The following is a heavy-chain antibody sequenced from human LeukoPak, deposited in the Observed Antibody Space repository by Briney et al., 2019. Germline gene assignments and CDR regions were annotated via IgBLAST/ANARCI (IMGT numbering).Heavy chain of an antibody. Sequence: GASVKVSCKTSGYTFTGYYTHWVRQAPGHGLEWLAWINPDSGATNFAQKFQDRVTMTRDTSISTAYMELSSLRSDDTAVYYCATSSHYSPMEYWGQGTLVTVSS. CDR1: GYTFTGYY. CDR2: INPDSGAT. CDR3: ATSSHYSPMEY. D-gene: IGHD2-21*01. V-gene: IGHV1-2*02. J-gene: IGHJ4*02.